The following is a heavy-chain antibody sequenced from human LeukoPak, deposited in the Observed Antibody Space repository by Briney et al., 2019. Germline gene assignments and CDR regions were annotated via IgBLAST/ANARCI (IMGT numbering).Heavy chain of an antibody. D-gene: IGHD6-19*01. Sequence: SETLSLTCAVYGGSFSGYYWSWIRQPPGKGLEWIGEINHSGSTNYNPSLKSRVTISVDTSKNQFSLKLSSVTAADTAVYYCARASPRIAVAGTRGGTRYYFDYWGQGTLVTVSS. J-gene: IGHJ4*02. CDR3: ARASPRIAVAGTRGGTRYYFDY. CDR2: INHSGST. V-gene: IGHV4-34*01. CDR1: GGSFSGYY.